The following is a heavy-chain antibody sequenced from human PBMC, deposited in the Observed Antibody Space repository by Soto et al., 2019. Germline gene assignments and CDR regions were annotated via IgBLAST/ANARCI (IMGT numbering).Heavy chain of an antibody. CDR1: GGSISSYY. CDR3: ARRSMILGGYYFDY. V-gene: IGHV4-59*08. J-gene: IGHJ4*02. Sequence: SETLSLTCTVSGGSISSYYWSWIRQPPEKGLEWIGYIYYSGSTNYNPSLKSRVTISVDTSKNQFSLKLSSVTAADTAVYYCARRSMILGGYYFDYWGQGTLVTVSS. D-gene: IGHD3-16*01. CDR2: IYYSGST.